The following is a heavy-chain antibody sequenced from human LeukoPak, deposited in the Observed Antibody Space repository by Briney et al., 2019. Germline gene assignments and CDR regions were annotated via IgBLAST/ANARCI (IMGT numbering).Heavy chain of an antibody. V-gene: IGHV3-21*04. CDR1: GFTFSSYS. J-gene: IGHJ3*02. CDR3: ARVPFDYYDSDDYYYHDAFDI. CDR2: ISSSSSNI. D-gene: IGHD3-22*01. Sequence: KAGGSLRLSCAASGFTFSSYSMNWVRQAPGKGLEWVSSISSSSSNINYADSVKGRFTISRDNANNSLYLQMSSLRAEDTAVYYCARVPFDYYDSDDYYYHDAFDIWGQGTMVTVSS.